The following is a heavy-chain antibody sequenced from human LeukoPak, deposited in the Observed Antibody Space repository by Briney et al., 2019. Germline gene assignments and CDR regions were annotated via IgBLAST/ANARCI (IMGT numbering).Heavy chain of an antibody. D-gene: IGHD3-16*01. CDR3: ARGGYDYLWGSCPDAFDI. CDR2: ISAYNGNT. CDR1: GYTFTSYG. J-gene: IGHJ3*02. V-gene: IGHV1-18*01. Sequence: ASVNVSCKASGYTFTSYGITWLRQAPGQGLEWMGWISAYNGNTNYAQKVQGRVTMTTDASTSTAYMELRSLRSDDTAVYYCARGGYDYLWGSCPDAFDIWGQGTMVTVSS.